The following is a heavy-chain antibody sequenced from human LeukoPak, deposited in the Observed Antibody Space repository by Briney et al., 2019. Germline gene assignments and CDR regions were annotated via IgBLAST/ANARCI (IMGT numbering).Heavy chain of an antibody. Sequence: LSLTCTVSGGSISSYYWSWIRQPPGKGLEWVSYISSSSSYTNYADSVKGRFTISRDNAKNSLYLQMNSLRAEDTAVYYCASNLRRHGSGRQMDYWGQGTLVTVSS. CDR3: ASNLRRHGSGRQMDY. V-gene: IGHV3-11*03. J-gene: IGHJ4*02. CDR2: ISSSSSYT. D-gene: IGHD3-10*01. CDR1: GGSISSYY.